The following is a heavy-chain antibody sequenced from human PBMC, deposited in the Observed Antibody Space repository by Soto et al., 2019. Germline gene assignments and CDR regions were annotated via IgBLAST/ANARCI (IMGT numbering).Heavy chain of an antibody. Sequence: VQLVQSGAEVKKPGASVKASCKASGYTFTSYYIHWVRQAPGQGLEWMGIFNPTGDTASYAQKLQGRVYMTRDPSTGTAYMELGSLRSEVTAVYYCARGGRIVDTGIGSYYYHAMDVWGQGTTVTVS. CDR3: ARGGRIVDTGIGSYYYHAMDV. CDR1: GYTFTSYY. J-gene: IGHJ6*02. V-gene: IGHV1-46*01. D-gene: IGHD5-18*01. CDR2: FNPTGDTA.